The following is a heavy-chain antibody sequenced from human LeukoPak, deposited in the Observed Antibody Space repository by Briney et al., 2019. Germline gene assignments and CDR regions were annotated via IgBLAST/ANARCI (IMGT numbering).Heavy chain of an antibody. Sequence: PGGSLRLSCAASGFTFSSYSMNWVRQAPGKGLEWVSSISSSSSYIYYADSVKGRFTISRDNAKNSLYLQMNSLRAEDTAVYYCARDVGLDYGDYVGAFDIWGQGTMVTVSS. D-gene: IGHD4-17*01. CDR3: ARDVGLDYGDYVGAFDI. CDR2: ISSSSSYI. J-gene: IGHJ3*02. V-gene: IGHV3-21*01. CDR1: GFTFSSYS.